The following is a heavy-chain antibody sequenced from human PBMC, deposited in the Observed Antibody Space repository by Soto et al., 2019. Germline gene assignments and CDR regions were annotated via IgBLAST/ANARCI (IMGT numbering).Heavy chain of an antibody. Sequence: HPGGSLRLSCAASGFTFSSYWMSWVRQAPGKGLEWVANIKQDGSEKYYVDSVKGRFTISRDNAKNSLYLQMNSLRAEDTAVYYCARDPRFSIAVAGNYYYYYGMDVWGQGTTVTVSS. CDR1: GFTFSSYW. J-gene: IGHJ6*02. D-gene: IGHD6-19*01. CDR2: IKQDGSEK. CDR3: ARDPRFSIAVAGNYYYYYGMDV. V-gene: IGHV3-7*01.